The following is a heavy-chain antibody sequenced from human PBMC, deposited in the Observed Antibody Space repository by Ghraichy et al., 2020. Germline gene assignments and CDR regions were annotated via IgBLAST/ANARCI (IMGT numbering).Heavy chain of an antibody. CDR1: GGSFSGYY. CDR2: INHSGST. J-gene: IGHJ4*02. CDR3: ARAEEGYSSGWGGLDY. D-gene: IGHD6-19*01. Sequence: SETLSLTCAVYGGSFSGYYWSWIRQPPGKGLEWIGEINHSGSTNYNPSLKSRVTISVDTSKNQFSLKLSSVTAADTAVYYCARAEEGYSSGWGGLDYWGQGTLVTVSS. V-gene: IGHV4-34*01.